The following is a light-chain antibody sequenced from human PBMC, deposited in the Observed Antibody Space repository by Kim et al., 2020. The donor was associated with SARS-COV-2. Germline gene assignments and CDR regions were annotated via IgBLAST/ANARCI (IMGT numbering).Light chain of an antibody. CDR3: QQYGSSPYT. CDR1: QSVSSSY. J-gene: IGKJ4*01. Sequence: LSPGERATLSCRASQSVSSSYLAWYQQNPGQAPRLLIYGASSRATGIPDRFSGSGSGTDFTLTISRLEPEDFAVYYCQQYGSSPYTFGGGTKVDIK. V-gene: IGKV3-20*01. CDR2: GAS.